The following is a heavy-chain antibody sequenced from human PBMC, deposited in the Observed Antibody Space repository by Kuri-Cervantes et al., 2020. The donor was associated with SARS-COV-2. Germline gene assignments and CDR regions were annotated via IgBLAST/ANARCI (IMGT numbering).Heavy chain of an antibody. Sequence: ETLSLTCTVSGGSISRHYWSWIRQPPGKGLEWVSAISGSGGSTYYADSVKGRFTISRDNSKNTLYLQMNSLRAEDTAVYYCAKAPRPHWDGGNSGDYWGQGTLVTVSS. CDR3: AKAPRPHWDGGNSGDY. V-gene: IGHV3-23*01. CDR1: GGSISRHY. CDR2: ISGSGGST. J-gene: IGHJ4*02. D-gene: IGHD4-23*01.